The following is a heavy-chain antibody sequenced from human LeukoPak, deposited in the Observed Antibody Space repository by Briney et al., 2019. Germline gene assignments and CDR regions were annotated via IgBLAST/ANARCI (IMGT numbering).Heavy chain of an antibody. J-gene: IGHJ4*02. CDR1: EGTFSSYA. D-gene: IGHD2-21*02. Sequence: ASVKVSCKASEGTFSSYAISWVRQAPGQGLEWMGGIIPIFGTANYAQKFQGRVTITADESTSTAYMELSSLRSEDTAVYYCAREYVVVTAHYFDYWGQGTLVTVSS. CDR3: AREYVVVTAHYFDY. CDR2: IIPIFGTA. V-gene: IGHV1-69*13.